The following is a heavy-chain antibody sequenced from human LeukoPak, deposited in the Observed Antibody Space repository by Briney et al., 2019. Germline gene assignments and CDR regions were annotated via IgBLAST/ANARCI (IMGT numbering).Heavy chain of an antibody. CDR1: GFTFSSYA. CDR2: IKQDAGEI. J-gene: IGHJ4*02. V-gene: IGHV3-7*01. Sequence: GGSLRLSCAASGFTFSSYAMSWVRQSPGKGLEWVANIKQDAGEIRYVDSVKGRFTISRDNAKNSVYLQMNSLRAEDTGVYYCARLGSSWDFFDFWGQGTLVTVS. D-gene: IGHD6-13*01. CDR3: ARLGSSWDFFDF.